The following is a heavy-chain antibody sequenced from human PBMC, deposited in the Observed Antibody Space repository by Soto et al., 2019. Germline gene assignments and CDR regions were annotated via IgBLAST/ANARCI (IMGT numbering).Heavy chain of an antibody. CDR1: GFSFSGYA. D-gene: IGHD6-13*01. CDR3: AKDSIPYSSSYDLDH. J-gene: IGHJ4*02. CDR2: MTATGVSI. V-gene: IGHV3-23*01. Sequence: EVQLLESGGGLVRPGGSLRLSCVASGFSFSGYAMSWVRQAPGKGLVWVSSMTATGVSIYYADSVRGRFTISRDNSKNTLYLQMSSLRAEDTATYYCAKDSIPYSSSYDLDHWGRGALVTVSS.